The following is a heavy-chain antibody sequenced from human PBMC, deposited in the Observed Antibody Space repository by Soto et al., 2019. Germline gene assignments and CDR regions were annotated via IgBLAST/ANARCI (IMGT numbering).Heavy chain of an antibody. Sequence: QDQLVQSGAEVKKPGASVKVACNASAHSFDSDGVTWVRQAPGQGLEWLGWINPRNGVIHYAQKFQDRVTMTADTPTRTVYMRVMSVTSDDTAVYDCARRGNPLMDAWGQGTAVIVSS. CDR1: AHSFDSDG. V-gene: IGHV1-18*01. CDR3: ARRGNPLMDA. J-gene: IGHJ6*02. CDR2: INPRNGVI.